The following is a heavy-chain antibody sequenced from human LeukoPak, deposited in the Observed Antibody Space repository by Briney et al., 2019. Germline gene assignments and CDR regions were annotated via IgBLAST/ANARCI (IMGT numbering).Heavy chain of an antibody. Sequence: SETLSLTCAVYGGSFSGYYWSWIRQPPGKGLEWIGEINHSGSTNYNPSLKSRVTISVDTSKNQFPLKLSSVTAADTAVYYCASRPYYYGSGSLGYYFDYWGQGTLVTVSS. CDR3: ASRPYYYGSGSLGYYFDY. D-gene: IGHD3-10*01. CDR2: INHSGST. V-gene: IGHV4-34*01. CDR1: GGSFSGYY. J-gene: IGHJ4*02.